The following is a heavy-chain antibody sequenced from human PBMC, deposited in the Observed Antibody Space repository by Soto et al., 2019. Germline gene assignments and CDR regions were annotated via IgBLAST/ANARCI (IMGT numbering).Heavy chain of an antibody. V-gene: IGHV4-59*01. CDR1: GGSISHYY. Sequence: SETLSLTCSVSGGSISHYYWSWIRQSPGKGLEWIGYAYYSGSTDYNPSLKSRVTMSVDTSKNQASLKLNSVTTADTAVYYCARDRSTYGGGGTGEVKENWFDPWGPGTLVTVSS. J-gene: IGHJ5*02. CDR3: ARDRSTYGGGGTGEVKENWFDP. D-gene: IGHD2-8*01. CDR2: AYYSGST.